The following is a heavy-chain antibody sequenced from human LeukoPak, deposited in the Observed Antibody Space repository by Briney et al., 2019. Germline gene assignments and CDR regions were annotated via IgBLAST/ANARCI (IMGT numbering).Heavy chain of an antibody. CDR3: ARLSAAVHLGAFDL. V-gene: IGHV4-4*09. CDR1: GVSIRSNY. Sequence: SETLSLTCTVSGVSIRSNYWSWVRRPPGKGLEWIGYIHTSGSNNQYPSLKSRVTISVDKSKNHFSLRLTSVTAADTAVYYCARLSAAVHLGAFDLWGQGTMVTVSS. CDR2: IHTSGSN. J-gene: IGHJ3*01. D-gene: IGHD3-3*01.